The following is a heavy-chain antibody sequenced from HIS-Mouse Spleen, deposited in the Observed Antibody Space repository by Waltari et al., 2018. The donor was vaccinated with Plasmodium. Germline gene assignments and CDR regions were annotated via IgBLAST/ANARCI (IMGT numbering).Heavy chain of an antibody. D-gene: IGHD6-13*01. CDR2: IKQDGSEK. CDR1: GFTFSSYW. V-gene: IGHV3-7*01. CDR3: ASSWYWYFDL. J-gene: IGHJ2*01. Sequence: EVQLVESGGGLVQPGGSLRLSCAASGFTFSSYWMGWVRQAPWKGLGWVANIKQDGSEKYYVDSVKGRFTISRDNAKNSLYLQMNSLRAEDTAVYYCASSWYWYFDLWGRGTLVTVSS.